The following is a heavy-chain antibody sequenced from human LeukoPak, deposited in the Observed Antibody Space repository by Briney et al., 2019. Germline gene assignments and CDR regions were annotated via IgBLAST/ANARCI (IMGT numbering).Heavy chain of an antibody. CDR3: ATNQGRRYCSGGSCYYYYYGMDV. J-gene: IGHJ6*02. CDR2: FDPEDGET. CDR1: GYTLTELS. Sequence: ASVKVSCKVSGYTLTELSMHWVRQAPGKGLEWMGGFDPEDGETIYAQKFQGRVTMTEDTSTDTAYTELSSLRSEDTAVYYCATNQGRRYCSGGSCYYYYYGMDVWGQGTTVTVSS. V-gene: IGHV1-24*01. D-gene: IGHD2-15*01.